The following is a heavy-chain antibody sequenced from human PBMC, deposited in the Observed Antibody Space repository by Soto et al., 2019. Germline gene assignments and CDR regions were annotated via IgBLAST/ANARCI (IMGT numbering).Heavy chain of an antibody. Sequence: QVQLVQSGAEVKKPGSSVKVSCKASGGTFSSYTISWVRQAPGQGLEWMGRIIPILGIANYAQKFQGRVTITEDKSTSTAYMELSSLRSEDTAVYYCARDQGGYSSSWFDPWGQGTLVTVSS. CDR1: GGTFSSYT. J-gene: IGHJ5*02. CDR2: IIPILGIA. V-gene: IGHV1-69*08. CDR3: ARDQGGYSSSWFDP. D-gene: IGHD6-13*01.